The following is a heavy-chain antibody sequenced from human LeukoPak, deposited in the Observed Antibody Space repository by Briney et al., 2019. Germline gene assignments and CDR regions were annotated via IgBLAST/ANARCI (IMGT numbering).Heavy chain of an antibody. J-gene: IGHJ4*02. V-gene: IGHV4-38-2*01. CDR3: ARHGPIVVVDY. CDR1: GYSLSSGYY. CDR2: IYHSGST. Sequence: PSETLSLTCAVSGYSLSSGYYWGWIRQPPGKGLEWIGSIYHSGSTYYNPSPKSRVTISVDTSKNQFSLKLSSVTAADTAVYYCARHGPIVVVDYWGQGTLVTVSS. D-gene: IGHD2-2*01.